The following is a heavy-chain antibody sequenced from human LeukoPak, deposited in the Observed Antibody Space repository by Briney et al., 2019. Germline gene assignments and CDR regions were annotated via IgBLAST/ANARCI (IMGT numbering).Heavy chain of an antibody. CDR1: GGSISSSSYY. CDR2: IYYSGST. V-gene: IGHV4-39*07. Sequence: PSETLSLTCTVSGGSISSSSYYWGWIRQPPGKGLEWIGSIYYSGSTYYNPSLKSRVTISVDTSKNQFSLKLSSVTAADTAVYYCAREAGDWSGSGYYMDVWGKGTTVTVSS. CDR3: AREAGDWSGSGYYMDV. J-gene: IGHJ6*03. D-gene: IGHD3-3*01.